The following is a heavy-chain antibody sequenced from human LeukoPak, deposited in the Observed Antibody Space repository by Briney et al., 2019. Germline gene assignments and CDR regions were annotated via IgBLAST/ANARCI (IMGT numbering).Heavy chain of an antibody. CDR3: AKGSVAAVVTFIDF. Sequence: GGSLRLSCAASGFTFSRYAMNWVRQAPGKGLEWVSVISGSGRSTYYADSVKGRFTISRDNSKNTLFLQMNSLRAEDTAVYYCAKGSVAAVVTFIDFWGQGTLVTVSS. V-gene: IGHV3-23*01. CDR2: ISGSGRST. J-gene: IGHJ4*02. D-gene: IGHD6-13*01. CDR1: GFTFSRYA.